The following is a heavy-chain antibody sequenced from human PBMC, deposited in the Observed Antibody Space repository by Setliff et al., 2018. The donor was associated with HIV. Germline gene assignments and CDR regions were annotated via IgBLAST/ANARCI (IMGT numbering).Heavy chain of an antibody. Sequence: GGSLRLSCAASGFTFDNVDMNWVRQAPGKGPEWVSSISKNSFSIYYTDSVKGRFTISRDNSKNTMYLQMNTLRVEDTAVYYCARDPPGSGFHLDYWGQGTPVTVSS. J-gene: IGHJ4*02. CDR1: GFTFDNVD. D-gene: IGHD5-12*01. V-gene: IGHV3-23*01. CDR2: ISKNSFSI. CDR3: ARDPPGSGFHLDY.